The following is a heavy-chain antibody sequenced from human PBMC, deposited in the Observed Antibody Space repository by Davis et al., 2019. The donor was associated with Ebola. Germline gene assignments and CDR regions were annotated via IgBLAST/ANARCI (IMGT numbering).Heavy chain of an antibody. CDR3: ARQTAFDY. Sequence: PGGSLRLSCAASGFTFSSYAMSWVRQAPGKGLEWVSCISGSGGGTYYADSVKGRSTISRDNSKNTLYLQMNSLRAEDTAVYYCARQTAFDYWGQGTLVTVSS. J-gene: IGHJ4*02. V-gene: IGHV3-23*01. CDR2: ISGSGGGT. CDR1: GFTFSSYA.